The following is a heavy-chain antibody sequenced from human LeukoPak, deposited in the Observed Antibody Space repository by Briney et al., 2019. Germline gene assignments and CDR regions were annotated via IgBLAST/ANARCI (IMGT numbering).Heavy chain of an antibody. CDR1: GSTFGDYA. V-gene: IGHV3-49*04. CDR2: IRSKAYGGTT. D-gene: IGHD3-10*01. J-gene: IGHJ6*04. CDR3: TREGMVRGVRYYYYGMDV. Sequence: GGSLGLSCTASGSTFGDYAMSWVRQAPGKGLEWVGFIRSKAYGGTTEYAASVKGRFTISRDDSKSIAYLQMNSLKTEDTAVYYCTREGMVRGVRYYYYGMDVWGKGTTVTVSS.